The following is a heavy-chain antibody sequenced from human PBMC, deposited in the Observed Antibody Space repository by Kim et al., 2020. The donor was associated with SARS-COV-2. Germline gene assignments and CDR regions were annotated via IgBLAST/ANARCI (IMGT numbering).Heavy chain of an antibody. CDR1: GYSFTSYW. J-gene: IGHJ6*02. CDR2: IDPSDSYT. CDR3: ARHGDSYGDHYYYGMDV. V-gene: IGHV5-10-1*01. D-gene: IGHD5-18*01. Sequence: GESLKISCKGSGYSFTSYWISWVRQMPGKGLEWMGRIDPSDSYTNYSPSFQGHVTISADMSISTAYLQWSSLKASDTAMYYCARHGDSYGDHYYYGMDVWGQGTTVTVSS.